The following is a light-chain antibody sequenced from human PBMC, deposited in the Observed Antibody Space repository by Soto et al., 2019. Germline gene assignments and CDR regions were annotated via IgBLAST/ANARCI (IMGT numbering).Light chain of an antibody. CDR1: QGISSY. V-gene: IGKV1-9*01. CDR3: QQLNSYPYT. J-gene: IGKJ2*01. Sequence: DIQLTQSPSFLSASVGDRVTITCRASQGISSYLAWYQQKPGKAPKLLIYAASTLQSGVPSRFSDSGSGTGFTLTISSLQPEDFANYYGQQLNSYPYTFGQGTKLEIK. CDR2: AAS.